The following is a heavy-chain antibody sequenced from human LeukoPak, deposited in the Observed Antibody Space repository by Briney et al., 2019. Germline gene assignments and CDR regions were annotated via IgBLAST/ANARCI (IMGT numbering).Heavy chain of an antibody. V-gene: IGHV1-18*01. CDR3: ARMGSPIRIYDSSGYYYDY. J-gene: IGHJ4*02. Sequence: ASVKVSCKASGYTFTSYGISWVRQAPGQGLEWMGWISAYNGNTNYAQKLQGRVTMTTDTSTSTAYMELRSLRSDDTAVYYCARMGSPIRIYDSSGYYYDYWGQGTLVTVSS. CDR2: ISAYNGNT. CDR1: GYTFTSYG. D-gene: IGHD3-22*01.